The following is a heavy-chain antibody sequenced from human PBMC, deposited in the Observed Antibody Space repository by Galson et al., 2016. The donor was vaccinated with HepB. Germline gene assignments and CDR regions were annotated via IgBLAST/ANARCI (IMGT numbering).Heavy chain of an antibody. D-gene: IGHD7-27*01. V-gene: IGHV3-23*01. CDR1: GFTLRNYP. J-gene: IGHJ4*02. CDR2: LHGVGGDT. CDR3: ENVDWGTNWGC. Sequence: SLRLSCAASGFTLRNYPMSWVRQAPGKGLEWVSALHGVGGDTYYADSVKGRFTVSRDDSKNTMYLQMSSLRAEDAAVYYCENVDWGTNWGCWGQGTLVTVSS.